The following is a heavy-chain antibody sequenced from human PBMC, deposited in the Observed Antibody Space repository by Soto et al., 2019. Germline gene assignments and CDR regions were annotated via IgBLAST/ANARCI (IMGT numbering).Heavy chain of an antibody. J-gene: IGHJ3*02. CDR1: GFSLSTSGVG. D-gene: IGHD4-4*01. CDR3: AHRVTTRDSDAFDI. Sequence: QITLKESGPTLVNPTQTLTLTCTFSGFSLSTSGVGVGWIRQPPGKALEWLALSYWDDDKRYSPSLKSRLTITKDTSKNQVVLTMTNMDPVYTATYYCAHRVTTRDSDAFDIWGQGTMVTVSS. V-gene: IGHV2-5*02. CDR2: SYWDDDK.